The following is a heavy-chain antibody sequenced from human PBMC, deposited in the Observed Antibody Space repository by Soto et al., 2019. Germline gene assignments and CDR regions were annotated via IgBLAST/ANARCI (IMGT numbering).Heavy chain of an antibody. CDR3: ARGGYCSGGSCYLGYYYYYYGMDI. CDR1: GFTFSSYS. Sequence: EVQLVESGGGLVKPGGSLRLSCAASGFTFSSYSMNWVRQAPGKGLEWVSSISSSSSYIYYADSVKGRFTISRDNAKNSLYLQMNSLRAEDTAVYYCARGGYCSGGSCYLGYYYYYYGMDIWGQGTTVTVSS. V-gene: IGHV3-21*01. CDR2: ISSSSSYI. D-gene: IGHD2-15*01. J-gene: IGHJ6*02.